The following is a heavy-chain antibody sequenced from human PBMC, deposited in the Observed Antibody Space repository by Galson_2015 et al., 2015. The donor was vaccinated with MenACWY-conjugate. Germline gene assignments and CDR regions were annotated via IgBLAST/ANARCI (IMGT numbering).Heavy chain of an antibody. J-gene: IGHJ6*02. V-gene: IGHV1-2*04. D-gene: IGHD6-6*01. CDR1: GYTFTGYY. CDR3: AREEGYSSSSIHYYGMDV. CDR2: INPNSGGT. Sequence: SVKVSCKASGYTFTGYYMHWVRQAPGQGLEWMGWINPNSGGTNYAQKFQGWVTMTRDTSISTAYMELSRLRSDDTAVYYCAREEGYSSSSIHYYGMDVWGQGTTVTVSS.